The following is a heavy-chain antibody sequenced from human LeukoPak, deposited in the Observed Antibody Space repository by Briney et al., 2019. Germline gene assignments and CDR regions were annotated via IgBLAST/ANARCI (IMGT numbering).Heavy chain of an antibody. Sequence: ASVKVSCKASGYTFTSYDINWVRQATGQGLEWMGWMNPNSGNTNYAQKLQGRVTMTTDTSTSTAYMELRSLRSDDTAVYYCAREGSEWELPYFDYWGQGILVTVSS. D-gene: IGHD1-26*01. CDR3: AREGSEWELPYFDY. V-gene: IGHV1-18*01. CDR2: MNPNSGNT. J-gene: IGHJ4*02. CDR1: GYTFTSYD.